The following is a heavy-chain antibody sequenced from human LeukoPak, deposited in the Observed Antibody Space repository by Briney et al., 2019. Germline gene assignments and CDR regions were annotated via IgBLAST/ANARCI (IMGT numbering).Heavy chain of an antibody. Sequence: GGSLRLSCAASGVTVGNNYMIWVRQAPGKGLEWVSHIYSGGATNYADSVKGRFTISRDNSKNTLFLQMNSLRVEDTAIYYCARDPPAVAAGTYAWGQGTLVTVSS. D-gene: IGHD6-13*01. CDR1: GVTVGNNY. J-gene: IGHJ5*02. V-gene: IGHV3-66*01. CDR2: IYSGGAT. CDR3: ARDPPAVAAGTYA.